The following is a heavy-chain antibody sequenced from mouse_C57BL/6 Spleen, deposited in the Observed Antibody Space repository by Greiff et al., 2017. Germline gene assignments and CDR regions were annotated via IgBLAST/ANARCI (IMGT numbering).Heavy chain of an antibody. CDR3: KRDGDYYGSSYVEEEDG. J-gene: IGHJ1*03. CDR2: ISSGGDYI. Sequence: EVQVVESGEGLVKPGGSLKLSCAASGFTFSSYAMSWVRQTPEKRLEWVAYISSGGDYIYYADTVKGRFTISRDNARNTLYLQMSSLKSEDTAMYYCKRDGDYYGSSYVEEEDGWGTGTTVTVSS. D-gene: IGHD1-1*01. CDR1: GFTFSSYA. V-gene: IGHV5-9-1*02.